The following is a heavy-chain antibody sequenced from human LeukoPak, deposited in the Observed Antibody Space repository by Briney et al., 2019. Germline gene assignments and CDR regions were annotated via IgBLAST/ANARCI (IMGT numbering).Heavy chain of an antibody. J-gene: IGHJ2*01. D-gene: IGHD3-22*01. Sequence: SETLSLTCTVSGGSISSYYWSWIRQPPGKGLEWIGYIYYSGSTNYNPSLKSRVTISVDTSKNQFSLKLSSVTAADTAVYYCARGPGVTMIDPVYFDLWGRGTLVTVSS. CDR1: GGSISSYY. CDR2: IYYSGST. CDR3: ARGPGVTMIDPVYFDL. V-gene: IGHV4-59*01.